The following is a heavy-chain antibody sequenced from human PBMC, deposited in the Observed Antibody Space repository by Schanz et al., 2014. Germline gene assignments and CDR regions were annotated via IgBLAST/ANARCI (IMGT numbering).Heavy chain of an antibody. CDR1: GYPFTSDD. J-gene: IGHJ5*02. V-gene: IGHV1-3*01. CDR2: INVGNGNM. D-gene: IGHD3-22*01. CDR3: AREVGLYDRGWFDP. Sequence: QVQLVQSGAEVKKPGASVKVSCRASGYPFTSDDITWVRQAPGRRLEWMGWINVGNGNMKYSQKFQGRVTITRDTSASTAYMELSSLRSEDTAVYYCAREVGLYDRGWFDPWGQGTLVTVSS.